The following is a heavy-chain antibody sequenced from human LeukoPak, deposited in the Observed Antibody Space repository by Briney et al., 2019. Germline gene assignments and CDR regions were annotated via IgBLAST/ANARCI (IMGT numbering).Heavy chain of an antibody. Sequence: ASVKVSCKAASYTFTTYSVTWVRQAPGQGLEWMGWISAYNDNANYPQNLQGRVTMTTDTSTSTACMELRSLRSDDTAVYYCARARGYYFDLWGQGTLVTVSS. CDR3: ARARGYYFDL. V-gene: IGHV1-18*01. CDR2: ISAYNDNA. CDR1: SYTFTTYS. J-gene: IGHJ4*02. D-gene: IGHD3-22*01.